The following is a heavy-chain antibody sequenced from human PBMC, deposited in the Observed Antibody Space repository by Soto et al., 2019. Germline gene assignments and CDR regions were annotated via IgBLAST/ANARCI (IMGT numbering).Heavy chain of an antibody. CDR1: GGTFSSYA. D-gene: IGHD2-15*01. Sequence: QVQLVQSGAEVKKPGSSVKVSCKASGGTFSSYAISWVRQAPGQGLEWMGGIIPIFGTANYAQKFQGRVTITADEATSTAYRELSSLRSEETAVYYCARRDRYCSGGSCYSVADWFDPWGQGTLVTVSS. CDR2: IIPIFGTA. V-gene: IGHV1-69*01. J-gene: IGHJ5*02. CDR3: ARRDRYCSGGSCYSVADWFDP.